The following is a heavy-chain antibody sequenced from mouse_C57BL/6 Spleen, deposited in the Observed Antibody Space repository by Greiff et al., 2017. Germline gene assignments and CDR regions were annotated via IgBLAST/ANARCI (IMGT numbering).Heavy chain of an antibody. CDR1: GYTFTSYW. Sequence: QVQLQQSGAELVMPGASVKLSCKASGYTFTSYWMHWVKQRPGQGLEWIGEIDPSDSYTNYNQKFKGKSTLTVDKSSSTAYMQLSSLTSEDSAVYYCAIITTVVATDWYFDVWGTGTTVTVSS. CDR3: AIITTVVATDWYFDV. D-gene: IGHD1-1*01. CDR2: IDPSDSYT. J-gene: IGHJ1*03. V-gene: IGHV1-69*01.